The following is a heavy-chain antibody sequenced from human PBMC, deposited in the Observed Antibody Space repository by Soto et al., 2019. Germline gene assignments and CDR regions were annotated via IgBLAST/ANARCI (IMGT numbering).Heavy chain of an antibody. D-gene: IGHD3-22*01. CDR2: ISSSSSYI. J-gene: IGHJ3*02. CDR1: GFTFSSYV. CDR3: ARAFTSSGYSSHDAFDI. V-gene: IGHV3-21*01. Sequence: XGSLRLSCAASGFTFSSYVMNWVRKAPGKGLEWVSSISSSSSYIYYADSVKGRFTISRDNAKNSLYLQMNSLRAEDTAVYYCARAFTSSGYSSHDAFDIWGQGTMVTVSS.